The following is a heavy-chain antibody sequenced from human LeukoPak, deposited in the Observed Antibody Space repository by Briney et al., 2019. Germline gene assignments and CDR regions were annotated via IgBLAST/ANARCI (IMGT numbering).Heavy chain of an antibody. CDR3: ARDLRGGLTRGPYYMDV. J-gene: IGHJ6*03. D-gene: IGHD3-9*01. CDR2: IIPIFGTA. Sequence: ASVKVSCKDSGGTFSSYAISWVRQAPGQGLEWMGGIIPIFGTANYAQKFQGRVTMTRDMSTSTVYMELSSLRSEDTAVYYCARDLRGGLTRGPYYMDVWGKGTTVTVSS. CDR1: GGTFSSYA. V-gene: IGHV1-69*05.